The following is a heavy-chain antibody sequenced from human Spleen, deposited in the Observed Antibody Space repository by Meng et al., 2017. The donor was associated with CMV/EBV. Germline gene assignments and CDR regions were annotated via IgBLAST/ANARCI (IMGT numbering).Heavy chain of an antibody. Sequence: FSGFSCSASGVGVAWIHQPQGKALEWLALIYWNDDKRYSPSLKSRVTIAKDTYKHQVVLTMTDMDPVDTATYYCTRTRDYGGNWLDPWGQGTLVTVSS. J-gene: IGHJ5*02. CDR1: GFSCSASGVG. V-gene: IGHV2-5*01. CDR2: IYWNDDK. D-gene: IGHD4-23*01. CDR3: TRTRDYGGNWLDP.